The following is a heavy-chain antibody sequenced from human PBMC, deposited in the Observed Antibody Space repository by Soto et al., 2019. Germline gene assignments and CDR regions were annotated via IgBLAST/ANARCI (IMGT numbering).Heavy chain of an antibody. V-gene: IGHV3-33*01. D-gene: IGHD3-3*01. CDR3: ARDTKERYYDFWSGYSWTFDY. J-gene: IGHJ4*02. CDR1: GFTFSSYG. CDR2: IWYDGSNK. Sequence: QVQLVESGGGVVQPGRSLRLSCAASGFTFSSYGMHWVRQAPGKGLEWVAVIWYDGSNKYYADSVKGRFTISRDNYKNTLYLQMTSLRAEDTAVYYCARDTKERYYDFWSGYSWTFDYWGQGTLVTVSS.